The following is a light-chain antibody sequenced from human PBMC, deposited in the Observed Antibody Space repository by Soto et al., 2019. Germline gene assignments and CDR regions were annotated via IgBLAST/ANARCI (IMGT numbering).Light chain of an antibody. V-gene: IGKV3-20*01. CDR3: QQYGGSPFT. Sequence: EIVLTQSPATLSLSPGERATLSCRASESTSVNSLAWYLQKGGQAPRLLIYAASTRATGVPDRFSGTGSGTDFALTISRLETDDSAVYYCQQYGGSPFTFGPGTKVDIK. CDR1: ESTSVNS. CDR2: AAS. J-gene: IGKJ3*01.